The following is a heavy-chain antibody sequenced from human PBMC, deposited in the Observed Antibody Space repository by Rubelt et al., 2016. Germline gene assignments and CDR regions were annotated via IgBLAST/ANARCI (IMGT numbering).Heavy chain of an antibody. V-gene: IGHV3-11*05. CDR1: GFTFSDFY. CDR3: ARGRYCSSTSCYKGYYYMDV. J-gene: IGHJ6*03. Sequence: VKLVESGGGLVKPGGSLRLSCAASGFTFSDFYMSWIRQAPGKGLEWVSYISSSSSCTNYADSVKGRFTISRDNAKNSLYLQMNSLRAEDTAVYYCARGRYCSSTSCYKGYYYMDVWGKGTTVTVSS. CDR2: ISSSSSCT. D-gene: IGHD2-2*02.